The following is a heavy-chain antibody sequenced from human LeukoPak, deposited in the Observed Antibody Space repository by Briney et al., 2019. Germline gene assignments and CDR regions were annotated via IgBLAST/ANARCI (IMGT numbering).Heavy chain of an antibody. CDR1: GGSISNSNW. CDR3: ARDRGGYDFWSGYYTSLFDY. V-gene: IGHV4-4*02. CDR2: IYYSGST. D-gene: IGHD3-3*01. Sequence: SETLSLTCAVSGGSISNSNWWSWVRQPPGKGLEWIGYIYYSGSTNYNPSLKSRVTISVDTSKNQFSLKLSSVTAADTAVYYCARDRGGYDFWSGYYTSLFDYWGQGTLVTVSS. J-gene: IGHJ4*02.